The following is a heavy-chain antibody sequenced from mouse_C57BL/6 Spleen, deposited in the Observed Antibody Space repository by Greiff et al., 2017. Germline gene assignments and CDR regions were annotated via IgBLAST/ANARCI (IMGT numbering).Heavy chain of an antibody. Sequence: QVQLQQPGAELVRPGSSVKLSCKASGYTFTSYWMDWVKQRPGQGLEWIGNIYPSDSETHYNQKFKDKATLTVDKSSSTAYMQLSSLTSEDSAVYYCARRPTTAYFDYWGQGTTRTVSS. CDR1: GYTFTSYW. J-gene: IGHJ2*01. D-gene: IGHD1-2*01. CDR2: IYPSDSET. V-gene: IGHV1-61*01. CDR3: ARRPTTAYFDY.